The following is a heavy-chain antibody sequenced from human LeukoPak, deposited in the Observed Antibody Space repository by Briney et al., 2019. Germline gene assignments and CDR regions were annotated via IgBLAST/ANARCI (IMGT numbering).Heavy chain of an antibody. CDR2: INPNSGGT. CDR1: GYTFTGYY. CDR3: ARGYALLFHYYYYMDV. Sequence: ASVKVSCKASGYTFTGYYMHWVRQAPGQGLEWMGWINPNSGGTNYAQKFQGRVTMTRDTSISTAYMELSRLRSDDTAVYYCARGYALLFHYYYYMDVWGKGTTVTVS. V-gene: IGHV1-2*02. J-gene: IGHJ6*03. D-gene: IGHD3-16*01.